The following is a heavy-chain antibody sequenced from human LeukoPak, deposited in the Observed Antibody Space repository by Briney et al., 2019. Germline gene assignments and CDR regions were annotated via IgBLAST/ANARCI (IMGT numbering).Heavy chain of an antibody. Sequence: PGGSLRLSCAASGITFSRYSMNWVRQAPGKGLEWVSSISIVSTYIYYADSVKGRFTISRDNAKNSLSLQMDSLRAEDTAVYYCVGSDTIGYTPREWDYWYFDLWGRGTLVTVSS. D-gene: IGHD3-16*02. CDR1: GITFSRYS. V-gene: IGHV3-21*01. J-gene: IGHJ2*01. CDR2: ISIVSTYI. CDR3: VGSDTIGYTPREWDYWYFDL.